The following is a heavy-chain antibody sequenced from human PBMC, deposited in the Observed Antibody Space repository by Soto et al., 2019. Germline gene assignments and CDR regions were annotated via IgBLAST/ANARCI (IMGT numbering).Heavy chain of an antibody. CDR2: ISGSGSGT. J-gene: IGHJ6*02. CDR3: ASNYAYAEGYYWYGIDV. V-gene: IGHV3-23*01. CDR1: GFTFSSYA. Sequence: PGGSLRLSCAASGFTFSSYAMSWVRQAPGKGLEWVSAISGSGSGTHYADSVKGRFTISRDNAKNTVYLQMNSLRAEDTAVYYCASNYAYAEGYYWYGIDVWGQGTTVTSP. D-gene: IGHD3-16*01.